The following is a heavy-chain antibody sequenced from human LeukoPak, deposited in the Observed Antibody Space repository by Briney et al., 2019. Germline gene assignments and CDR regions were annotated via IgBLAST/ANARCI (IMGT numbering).Heavy chain of an antibody. CDR3: ARGDRGTAVGNNWFNP. CDR1: GFTFSSDA. V-gene: IGHV3-30-3*01. CDR2: ISYDGNEK. Sequence: GGSLRLSCAASGFTFSSDAMHWVRQTPGKGLEWVAVISYDGNEKYQADSVKGRFTISRDNSRNTLYLQTNSLRLEDTAVYYCARGDRGTAVGNNWFNPWGQGTLVTVSS. J-gene: IGHJ5*02. D-gene: IGHD3-16*01.